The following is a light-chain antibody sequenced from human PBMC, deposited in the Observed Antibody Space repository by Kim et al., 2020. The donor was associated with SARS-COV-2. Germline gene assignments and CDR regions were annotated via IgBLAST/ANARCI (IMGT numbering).Light chain of an antibody. J-gene: IGKJ4*01. CDR1: QNIDMS. V-gene: IGKV1-39*01. Sequence: LSAAVGEKANITCRASQNIDMSLNWYQQRPGKAPTLLIYAASRLHRGVSSRFSGSGSGADFTLTISGLQPEDLATYYCQQSYTKLSFGGGTKLEIK. CDR3: QQSYTKLS. CDR2: AAS.